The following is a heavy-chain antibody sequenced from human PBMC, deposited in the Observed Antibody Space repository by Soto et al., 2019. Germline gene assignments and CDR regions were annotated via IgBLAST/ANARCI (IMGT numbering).Heavy chain of an antibody. J-gene: IGHJ3*02. CDR3: AREASSGWSGGDDAFDI. CDR1: GFTFSSYA. V-gene: IGHV3-23*01. Sequence: PGGSLRLSCAASGFTFSSYAMSWVRQAPGKGLEWVSAISGSGGSTYYADSVKGRFTISRDNSKNTLYLQMNSLRAEDTAVYYCAREASSGWSGGDDAFDIWDQGTMVTVSS. D-gene: IGHD6-19*01. CDR2: ISGSGGST.